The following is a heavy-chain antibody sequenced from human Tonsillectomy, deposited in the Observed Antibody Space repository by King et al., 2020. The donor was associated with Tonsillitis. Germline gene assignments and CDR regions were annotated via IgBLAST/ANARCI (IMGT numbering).Heavy chain of an antibody. CDR2: ICYSGST. CDR1: GGSISSSNYY. J-gene: IGHJ5*02. CDR3: GGSTYCWFDP. Sequence: QMQLQDSGPGLVKPSEPLSLTCTVSGGSISSSNYYWGWIRQPPGKGLEWIGNICYSGSTYYNPSLKSRVTISVDASKNQFSLKLSSVTAADTAVYYCGGSTYCWFDPWGQGTVVTVSS. V-gene: IGHV4-39*07. D-gene: IGHD1-26*01.